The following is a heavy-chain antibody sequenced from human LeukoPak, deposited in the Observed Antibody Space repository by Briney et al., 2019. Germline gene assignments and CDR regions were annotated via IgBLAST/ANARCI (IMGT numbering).Heavy chain of an antibody. Sequence: KPSETLSLTCTIPGGSISNYYWSWMRQSPGKGLEWIGYIYYSGTTNYNPSLKSRVSLSVDTSKNQFSLKLASVTAADTAVYYCARSDTNAWYDYWGQGTLVTVSS. J-gene: IGHJ4*02. CDR3: ARSDTNAWYDY. CDR1: GGSISNYY. D-gene: IGHD6-13*01. CDR2: IYYSGTT. V-gene: IGHV4-59*01.